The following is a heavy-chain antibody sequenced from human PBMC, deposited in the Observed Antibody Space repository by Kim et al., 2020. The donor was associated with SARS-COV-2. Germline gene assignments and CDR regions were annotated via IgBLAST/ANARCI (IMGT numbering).Heavy chain of an antibody. Sequence: SETLSLTCTVSGGSISSSSYYWGWIRQPPGKGLEWIGCIYYSGSTYYNPSLKSRVTISVDTSKNQFSLKLSSVTAADTAVYYCARDIRGALRGIVVVPAATFDPWGQGTLVTVSS. CDR1: GGSISSSSYY. CDR3: ARDIRGALRGIVVVPAATFDP. V-gene: IGHV4-39*02. J-gene: IGHJ5*02. CDR2: IYYSGST. D-gene: IGHD2-2*01.